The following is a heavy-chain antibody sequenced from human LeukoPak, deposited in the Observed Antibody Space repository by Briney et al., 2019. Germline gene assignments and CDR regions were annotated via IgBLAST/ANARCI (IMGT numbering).Heavy chain of an antibody. CDR3: AKRLYSSGWSGLDY. V-gene: IGHV3-23*01. Sequence: GGSLRLSCAASGFTFSSYAMSWVRQAPGKGLEWVSAISGSGGSTYYADSVKGRFTISRDNSKNTLYLQMNSLRAEDTAVYYCAKRLYSSGWSGLDYWGQGTLVTVSS. D-gene: IGHD6-19*01. J-gene: IGHJ4*02. CDR2: ISGSGGST. CDR1: GFTFSSYA.